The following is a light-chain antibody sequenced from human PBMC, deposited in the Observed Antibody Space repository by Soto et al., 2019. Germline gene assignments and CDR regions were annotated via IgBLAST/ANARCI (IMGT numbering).Light chain of an antibody. V-gene: IGLV1-44*01. Sequence: QSVLTQPPSASGTPGQTVTISCSGSSSNVGSNTVNWYQQLPGTAPKLLIFSNNQRPSRVPDRFSGSKSGTSASLAISGLQSEDEADYYCAGWDDSLSGNVFGTGTKVTVL. CDR1: SSNVGSNT. J-gene: IGLJ1*01. CDR3: AGWDDSLSGNV. CDR2: SNN.